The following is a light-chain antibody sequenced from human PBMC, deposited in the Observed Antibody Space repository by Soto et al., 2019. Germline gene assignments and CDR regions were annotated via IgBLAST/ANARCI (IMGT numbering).Light chain of an antibody. V-gene: IGKV3-11*01. CDR3: QQRTDWRTIT. CDR1: QSVRTV. J-gene: IGKJ5*01. Sequence: EIVLTQSPATLSLSPGERATLPCGASQSVRTVLAWYQQKPGQAPRLLIYDASTRATGVTARFSGSGSGTDFTLTISNLESEDCGVYYCQQRTDWRTITFGQGTRLYIK. CDR2: DAS.